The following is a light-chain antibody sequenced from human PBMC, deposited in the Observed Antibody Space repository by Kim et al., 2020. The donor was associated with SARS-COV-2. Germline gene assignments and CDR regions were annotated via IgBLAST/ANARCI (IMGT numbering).Light chain of an antibody. CDR3: QQSYSTPPRT. V-gene: IGKV1-39*01. CDR1: QSISSY. J-gene: IGKJ1*01. CDR2: AAS. Sequence: SLGDRVTITCRASQSISSYLNWYQQKPGKAPKLLIYAASSLQSGVSSRFSGSGSGTDFTLTISSLQPEDFASYYCQQSYSTPPRTFGQGTKVDIK.